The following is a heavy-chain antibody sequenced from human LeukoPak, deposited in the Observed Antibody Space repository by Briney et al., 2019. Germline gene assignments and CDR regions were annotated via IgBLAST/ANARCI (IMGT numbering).Heavy chain of an antibody. Sequence: PGGSLRLSCVASGFTFSGYKMHWVRQAPGKGLEWVSYISSSSGTKYYADSVKGRFTISRDNAKNSLYLQMNSLRAEDTAVYYCARDGEPIDYWGQGTLVTVPS. CDR1: GFTFSGYK. V-gene: IGHV3-48*04. D-gene: IGHD1-14*01. CDR2: ISSSSGTK. J-gene: IGHJ4*02. CDR3: ARDGEPIDY.